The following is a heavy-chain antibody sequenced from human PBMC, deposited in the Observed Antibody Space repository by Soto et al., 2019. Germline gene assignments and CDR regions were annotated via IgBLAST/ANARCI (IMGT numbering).Heavy chain of an antibody. CDR3: ARLDAATYDFAY. J-gene: IGHJ4*02. D-gene: IGHD6-25*01. CDR2: IDPSDSYT. CDR1: GYSFTNYW. Sequence: GESLKISCKGSGYSFTNYWISWVRQMPGKGLEWMGRIDPSDSYTNYSPSFQGHVTISADKSISTAYLPWSSLKASDTAMYYCARLDAATYDFAYWGQGTLVTVSS. V-gene: IGHV5-10-1*01.